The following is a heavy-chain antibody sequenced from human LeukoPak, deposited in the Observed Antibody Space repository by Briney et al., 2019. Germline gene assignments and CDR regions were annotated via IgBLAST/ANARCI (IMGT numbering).Heavy chain of an antibody. Sequence: SETLSLTCTVSGVSISSSNSYWGWIRQPPGRGLEWIGSIYYSGNTYYNASLKSQVSISIDTSKNQFSLRLTSVTAADTAVYYCARDLRSGSRNWFDRWGQGTLVTVSS. J-gene: IGHJ5*02. V-gene: IGHV4-39*02. CDR3: ARDLRSGSRNWFDR. D-gene: IGHD1-26*01. CDR2: IYYSGNT. CDR1: GVSISSSNSY.